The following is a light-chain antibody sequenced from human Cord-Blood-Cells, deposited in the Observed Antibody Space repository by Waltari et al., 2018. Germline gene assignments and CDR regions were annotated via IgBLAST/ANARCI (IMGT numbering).Light chain of an antibody. CDR1: SSNIGSNY. V-gene: IGLV1-47*01. CDR2: RNN. CDR3: AAWDDSLSGWV. Sequence: QSVLTQPPSASGTPGQRVTISCSGSSSNIGSNYVYWYQQLPGTAPKLLIYRNNQRPSGGPDRFPGSKSGTSASLASSGLRSEDEADYYCAAWDDSLSGWVFGGGTKLTVL. J-gene: IGLJ3*02.